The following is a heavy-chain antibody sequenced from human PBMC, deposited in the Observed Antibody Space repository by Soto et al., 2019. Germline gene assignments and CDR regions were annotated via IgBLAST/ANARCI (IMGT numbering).Heavy chain of an antibody. D-gene: IGHD2-21*01. CDR3: ARLRIATNNYKWLDP. Sequence: SETLSLTCSVSGAALNSGNYYWSWIRQVPGKGLEWIGHIYVTGAVDYNPSLRDRITISQDTSERQFSLNLRLVTAADTAVYYCARLRIATNNYKWLDPWGQGAMVPVSS. CDR2: IYVTGAV. V-gene: IGHV4-31*03. CDR1: GAALNSGNYY. J-gene: IGHJ5*02.